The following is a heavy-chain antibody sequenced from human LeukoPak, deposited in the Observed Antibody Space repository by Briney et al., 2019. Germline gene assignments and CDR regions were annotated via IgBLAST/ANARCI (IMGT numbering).Heavy chain of an antibody. J-gene: IGHJ4*02. CDR2: ISPNSGGT. Sequence: ASVKVSCKASGFTFSGYYMHWVRQAPGQGLEWMAWISPNSGGTNYVQKFQGRVTVARDTSISTDYMEINGLTSDDTALYYCAREPSGSGGYDYWGQGTLVTVSS. V-gene: IGHV1-2*02. CDR3: AREPSGSGGYDY. D-gene: IGHD3-10*01. CDR1: GFTFSGYY.